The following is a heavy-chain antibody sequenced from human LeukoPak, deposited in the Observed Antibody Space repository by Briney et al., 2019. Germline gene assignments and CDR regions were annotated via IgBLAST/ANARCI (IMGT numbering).Heavy chain of an antibody. CDR1: GFTFSTYG. CDR3: ARHWGGRQWLVNDAFDI. V-gene: IGHV3-21*04. Sequence: GGSLRLSCAASGFTFSTYGMNWVRQAPGKGLEWVSSISSNSSYIYYADSVKGRFTISRDNAKNSLYLQMNSLRAEDTAVYYCARHWGGRQWLVNDAFDIWGQGTMVTVSS. CDR2: ISSNSSYI. D-gene: IGHD6-19*01. J-gene: IGHJ3*02.